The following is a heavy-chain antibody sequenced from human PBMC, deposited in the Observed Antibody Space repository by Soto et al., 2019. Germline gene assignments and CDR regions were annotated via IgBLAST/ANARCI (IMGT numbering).Heavy chain of an antibody. CDR1: GFTFSDYY. CDR3: ARGRGPYYYYYMDV. Sequence: QVQLVESGGGLVKPGGSLRLSCAASGFTFSDYYMSWIRQAPGKGLEWVSYISSSGSTIYYADSVKGLFTTSRDNANTSLYLQLNSLRAEDTAVYSCARGRGPYYYYYMDVWGKGTTVTVSS. CDR2: ISSSGSTI. V-gene: IGHV3-11*01. J-gene: IGHJ6*03.